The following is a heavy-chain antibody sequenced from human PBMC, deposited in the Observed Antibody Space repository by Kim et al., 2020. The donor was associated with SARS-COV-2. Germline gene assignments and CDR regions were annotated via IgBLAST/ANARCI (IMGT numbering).Heavy chain of an antibody. CDR2: IRSKAYGGTT. J-gene: IGHJ6*02. CDR3: TNHVLRYFDWLLQSDYYYYGMDV. Sequence: GGSLRLSCTASGFTFGDYAMSWFRHAPGKGLEWVGFIRSKAYGGTTEYAASVKGRFTISRDDSKSIAYLQMNSLKTEDTAVYYCTNHVLRYFDWLLQSDYYYYGMDVWGQGTTVTVSS. D-gene: IGHD3-9*01. V-gene: IGHV3-49*03. CDR1: GFTFGDYA.